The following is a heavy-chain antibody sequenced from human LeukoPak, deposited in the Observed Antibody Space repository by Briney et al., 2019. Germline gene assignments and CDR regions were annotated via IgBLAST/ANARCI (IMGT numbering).Heavy chain of an antibody. CDR2: TYYRSKWYN. V-gene: IGHV6-1*01. CDR1: GDSVSSNSAA. Sequence: SQTLSLTCAISGDSVSSNSAAWNRIRQSPSRGLEWLGRTYYRSKWYNDYAVSVKSRITINPDTSKNQFSLQLNSVTPEDTAVYYCARKRYRQWELGGAFDIWGQGTMVTVSS. CDR3: ARKRYRQWELGGAFDI. J-gene: IGHJ3*02. D-gene: IGHD1-26*01.